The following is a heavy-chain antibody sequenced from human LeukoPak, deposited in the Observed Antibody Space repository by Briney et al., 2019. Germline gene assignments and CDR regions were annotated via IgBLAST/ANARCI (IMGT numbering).Heavy chain of an antibody. V-gene: IGHV4-39*01. D-gene: IGHD2-15*01. CDR2: IYYSGAT. CDR1: GGSISRSTYY. CDR3: ARSIVVVVPATYDY. Sequence: SETLSLTCTVSGGSISRSTYYWGWIRQPPGNGLEWIGSIYYSGATYYNPSLKSRVTISIDTSKNQFSLRLRSVTAADTAVYYCARSIVVVVPATYDYWGQGTLVTVSS. J-gene: IGHJ4*02.